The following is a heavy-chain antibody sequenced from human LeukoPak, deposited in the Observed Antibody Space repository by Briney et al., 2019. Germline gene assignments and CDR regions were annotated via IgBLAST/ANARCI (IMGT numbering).Heavy chain of an antibody. D-gene: IGHD2-2*01. CDR1: GFTFSSFA. Sequence: AGGSLRLSCAASGFTFSSFAMRWVLQAPGKGLEWVSSISGNGVNTYYADSVKGRFTISRDNSKNSLNLQMNSLRVEDTAVYYCAKRGSTTYHFDSWGQGTLVTVSS. J-gene: IGHJ4*02. CDR2: ISGNGVNT. CDR3: AKRGSTTYHFDS. V-gene: IGHV3-23*01.